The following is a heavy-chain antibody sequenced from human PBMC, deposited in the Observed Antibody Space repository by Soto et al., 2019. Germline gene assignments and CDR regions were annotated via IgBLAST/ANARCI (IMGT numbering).Heavy chain of an antibody. V-gene: IGHV3-53*04. J-gene: IGHJ6*02. Sequence: EVQLVESGGGLVQPGGSLRLSCAASGIPVSSNYMTWVRQAPGKGLEWVSVLHSGGDTYYANSVEGRFTISRHDSTNTLFLQMNSLTPEDTAVYYCARDGPYYYASRMDVWGQGTTGTVSS. CDR3: ARDGPYYYASRMDV. D-gene: IGHD3-10*01. CDR1: GIPVSSNY. CDR2: LHSGGDT.